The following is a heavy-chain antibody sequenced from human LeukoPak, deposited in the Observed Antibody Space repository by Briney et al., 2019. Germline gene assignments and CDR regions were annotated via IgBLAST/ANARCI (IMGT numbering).Heavy chain of an antibody. Sequence: PGGSLRLSCAASGFTFSSYGMHWVRQAPGKGLEWVGFVSYDGNKKVYADFVKGRFSISRDNSKNTLYVQMNSLGAEDTALYYCAKLGFDSSGSHSLVDYWGQGTLVTVSS. J-gene: IGHJ4*02. D-gene: IGHD3-22*01. CDR3: AKLGFDSSGSHSLVDY. CDR2: VSYDGNKK. CDR1: GFTFSSYG. V-gene: IGHV3-30*18.